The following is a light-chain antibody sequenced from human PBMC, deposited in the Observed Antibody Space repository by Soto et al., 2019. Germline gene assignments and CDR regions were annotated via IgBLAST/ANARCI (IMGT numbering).Light chain of an antibody. V-gene: IGKV3-11*01. CDR3: QQRSYLVT. CDR2: DAS. CDR1: QSVSSF. Sequence: EIVLTQSPATLSLSPGERATLSCRASQSVSSFLAWYQQKPGEAPRLLIYDASNKAAAIQARFSGSGSGTDFTLTISLLEPEDCVVYCWQQRSYLVTFGQGTKVEIK. J-gene: IGKJ1*01.